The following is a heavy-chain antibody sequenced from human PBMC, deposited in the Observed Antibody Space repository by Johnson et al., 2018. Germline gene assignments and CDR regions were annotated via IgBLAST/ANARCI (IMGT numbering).Heavy chain of an antibody. CDR1: GFTFSSYG. CDR3: ARDGITLGAFDI. Sequence: VQLVESGGGVVQXGRSXRLXCAASGFTFSSYGMHWVRQAPGKGLEWVAVISYDGSNKYYADSVKGRFTISRDNSKNTLYLQMNSLRAEDTAVYYCARDGITLGAFDIWGQGTMVTVSS. J-gene: IGHJ3*02. V-gene: IGHV3-30*03. CDR2: ISYDGSNK. D-gene: IGHD3-10*01.